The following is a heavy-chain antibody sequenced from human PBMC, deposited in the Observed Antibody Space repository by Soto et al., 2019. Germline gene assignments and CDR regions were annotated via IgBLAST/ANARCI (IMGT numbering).Heavy chain of an antibody. CDR3: AKDNYSRTYYDFWSGYYPYGGSDYFDY. D-gene: IGHD3-3*01. V-gene: IGHV3-23*01. CDR1: GFTFSSYA. J-gene: IGHJ4*02. Sequence: GGSLRLSCAASGFTFSSYAMSWVRQAPGKGLEWVSAISGSGGSTYYADSVKGRFTISRDNSKNTLYLQMNSLRAEDTAVYYCAKDNYSRTYYDFWSGYYPYGGSDYFDYWGQGTLVTVSS. CDR2: ISGSGGST.